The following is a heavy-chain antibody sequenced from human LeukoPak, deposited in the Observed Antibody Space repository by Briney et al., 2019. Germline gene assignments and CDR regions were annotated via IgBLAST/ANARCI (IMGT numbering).Heavy chain of an antibody. V-gene: IGHV3-23*01. CDR1: GFTFSSYA. J-gene: IGHJ4*02. Sequence: GGSLRLSCAASGFTFSSYAMSWVRQAPGKGLEWVSAISGSGGSTYYADSVKGRFTISRDNSKNTLYLQMDSLRAEDTAVYYCAKVPPGNYDSSDYYFDYWGQGTLVTVSS. CDR2: ISGSGGST. CDR3: AKVPPGNYDSSDYYFDY. D-gene: IGHD3-22*01.